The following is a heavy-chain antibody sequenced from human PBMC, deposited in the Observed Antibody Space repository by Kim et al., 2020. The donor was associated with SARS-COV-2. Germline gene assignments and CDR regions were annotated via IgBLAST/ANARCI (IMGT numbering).Heavy chain of an antibody. Sequence: GESLKISCQVSGYSFTNYWIGWVRRMPGKGLEWMGIIYPDDSNTRYGPSFQGQFTISADRSTSTAFLQWSSLEASDTAMYYCARPRFASSDGVNYGPSDYWGRGTLVTVSS. CDR1: GYSFTNYW. V-gene: IGHV5-51*01. CDR3: ARPRFASSDGVNYGPSDY. CDR2: IYPDDSNT. J-gene: IGHJ4*02. D-gene: IGHD2-8*01.